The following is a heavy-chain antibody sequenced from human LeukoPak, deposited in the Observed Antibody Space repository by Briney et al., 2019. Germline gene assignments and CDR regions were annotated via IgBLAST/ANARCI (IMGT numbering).Heavy chain of an antibody. D-gene: IGHD2-15*01. CDR1: GGSISSSSYF. V-gene: IGHV4-39*01. CDR3: ASTLLGSCSGGSCPLVP. CDR2: MYFSGST. Sequence: SETLSLTCTVSGGSISSSSYFWGWIRQPPGKGLQWIGRMYFSGSTYYNPSLKSRVTIYVDTSKNQYSLKLSSVTAADTAVYYCASTLLGSCSGGSCPLVPWGQGTLVTVSS. J-gene: IGHJ5*02.